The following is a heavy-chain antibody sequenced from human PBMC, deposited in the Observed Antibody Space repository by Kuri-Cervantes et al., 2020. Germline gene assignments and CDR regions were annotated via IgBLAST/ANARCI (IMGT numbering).Heavy chain of an antibody. Sequence: SVKVSCKASGGTFSSYAISWVRQAPGQGLEWMGGIIPIFGTANHAQKFQGRVTITADESTSTAYMELSSLRSEDTAVYYCARDRQYQPSTEWGFNWFDPWGQGTLVTVSS. CDR1: GGTFSSYA. CDR3: ARDRQYQPSTEWGFNWFDP. CDR2: IIPIFGTA. J-gene: IGHJ5*02. D-gene: IGHD2-2*01. V-gene: IGHV1-69*13.